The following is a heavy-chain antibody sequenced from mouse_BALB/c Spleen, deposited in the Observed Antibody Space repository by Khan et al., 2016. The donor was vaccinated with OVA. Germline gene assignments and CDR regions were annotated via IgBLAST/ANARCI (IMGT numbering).Heavy chain of an antibody. V-gene: IGHV1-77*01. CDR1: GYTFTDYY. CDR2: ISPGSGDT. D-gene: IGHD1-2*01. Sequence: QVQLQQPGAELARPGASVKLSCKASGYTFTDYYINWVKQRTGQGLEWIGEISPGSGDTYYNEKFKGKATLTADKSSTTAYMQLSSLTSEASAVYCCARRNYFGYTFAYWGQGTLVTVS. J-gene: IGHJ3*01. CDR3: ARRNYFGYTFAY.